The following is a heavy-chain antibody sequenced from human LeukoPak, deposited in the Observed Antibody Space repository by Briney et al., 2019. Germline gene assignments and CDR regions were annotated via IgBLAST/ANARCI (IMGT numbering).Heavy chain of an antibody. J-gene: IGHJ3*02. Sequence: GASVKVSCKASGYTFTSYGISWVRQAPGQGLEWMGWISAYNGNTNYAQKLQGRVTMTTDTSTSTAYMELRSLRSDDTAVYYCARDRDIVVVPAAILDAFDIWGQGTMVTVSS. CDR3: ARDRDIVVVPAAILDAFDI. CDR2: ISAYNGNT. D-gene: IGHD2-2*02. CDR1: GYTFTSYG. V-gene: IGHV1-18*01.